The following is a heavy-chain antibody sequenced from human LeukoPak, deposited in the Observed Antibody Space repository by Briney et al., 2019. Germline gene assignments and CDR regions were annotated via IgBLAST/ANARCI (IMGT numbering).Heavy chain of an antibody. V-gene: IGHV3-33*06. D-gene: IGHD3-22*01. CDR2: IWYDGSNK. Sequence: GGSLRLSCAASGFTFSSYGMHWVRQAPGKGLEWVAVIWYDGSNKYYADSVKGRFTISRDNSKNTLYLQMNSLRAEDTAVYYCVKQPYYDSSGYHDYWGQGTLVTVSS. J-gene: IGHJ4*02. CDR1: GFTFSSYG. CDR3: VKQPYYDSSGYHDY.